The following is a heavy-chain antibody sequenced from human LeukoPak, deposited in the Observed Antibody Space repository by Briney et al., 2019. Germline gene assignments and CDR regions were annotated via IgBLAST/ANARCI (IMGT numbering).Heavy chain of an antibody. D-gene: IGHD1-26*01. CDR2: IYYSGSN. Sequence: SETLSLTCTVSSGSISSGNYYWSWIRQPPGKGLEWIGYIYYSGSNYYNPSLRSRVTISVDTSKNQFSLNLSSVTAADTAVYFCARADGNYYGWFDPWGQGTLVTVSS. V-gene: IGHV4-30-4*08. J-gene: IGHJ5*02. CDR3: ARADGNYYGWFDP. CDR1: SGSISSGNYY.